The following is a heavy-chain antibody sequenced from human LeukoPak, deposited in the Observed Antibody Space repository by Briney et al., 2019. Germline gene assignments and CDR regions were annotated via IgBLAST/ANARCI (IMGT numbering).Heavy chain of an antibody. CDR1: GFTFSSYA. CDR2: ISGSGGST. V-gene: IGHV3-23*01. Sequence: GGSLRLSCAASGFTFSSYAMSWVRQAPGKGLEWVSAISGSGGSTYYADSVKGRYTISRDNSKNTLYLQMNSLRAEDTAVYYCAKDLYDYVWGSYRSGYYLDYWGQGTLVTVSS. D-gene: IGHD3-16*02. CDR3: AKDLYDYVWGSYRSGYYLDY. J-gene: IGHJ4*02.